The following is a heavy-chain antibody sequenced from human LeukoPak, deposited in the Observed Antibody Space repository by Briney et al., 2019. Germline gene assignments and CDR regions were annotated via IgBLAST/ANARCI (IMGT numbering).Heavy chain of an antibody. J-gene: IGHJ1*01. Sequence: PSETLSLTCAVYGGSFSGYYWSWIRQPPGKGLEWIGEINHSGSTNYNPSLKSRVTISVDTSKNQFSLKLSSVTAADTAVYYCARRTSRAYNYYHTWYFQHWGQGTLVTVSS. CDR2: INHSGST. V-gene: IGHV4-34*01. CDR3: ARRTSRAYNYYHTWYFQH. CDR1: GGSFSGYY. D-gene: IGHD5-24*01.